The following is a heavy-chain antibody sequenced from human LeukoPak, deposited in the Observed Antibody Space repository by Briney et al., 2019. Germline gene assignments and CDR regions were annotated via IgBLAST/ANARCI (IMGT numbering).Heavy chain of an antibody. CDR1: GYTFTSYD. J-gene: IGHJ4*02. CDR3: VRSPRDSNLDY. V-gene: IGHV1-8*01. CDR2: MNPNNGNT. D-gene: IGHD2-15*01. Sequence: ASVKVSCKTSGYTFTSYDINWVRQATGQGLEWMGWMNPNNGNTDYAQKFQGRVTMTSNTSIRTAYMELSSLRSEDTAVYYCVRSPRDSNLDYWGQGTLVTVSS.